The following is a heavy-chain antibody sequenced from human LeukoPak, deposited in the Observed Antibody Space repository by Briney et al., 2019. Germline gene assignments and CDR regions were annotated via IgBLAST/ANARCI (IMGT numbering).Heavy chain of an antibody. CDR1: GGSFSGYY. Sequence: PSETLSLTCAVYGGSFSGYYWSWIRQPPGKGLEWIGEINHSGSSNYNPSLQCRVTISVDTSKNQFSLMLSSVTAADAAVYYCARGALLEWLLYLPRWYFGYWGQGTLVTVSS. J-gene: IGHJ4*02. CDR2: INHSGSS. D-gene: IGHD3-3*01. V-gene: IGHV4-34*01. CDR3: ARGALLEWLLYLPRWYFGY.